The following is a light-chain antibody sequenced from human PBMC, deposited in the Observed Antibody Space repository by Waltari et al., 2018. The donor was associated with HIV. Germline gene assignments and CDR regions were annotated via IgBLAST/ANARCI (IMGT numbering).Light chain of an antibody. CDR2: TNN. Sequence: QSVLTQPPSTSGAPGRGVTPSCFAGCSTLGSNYITWYRQVPGTTPKLLMYTNNRRPSGVPDRFSGSRSGTSASLAISGLRSGDAADYYCAAWDDSLNGWVFGGGTKLTVL. J-gene: IGLJ3*02. V-gene: IGLV1-47*01. CDR3: AAWDDSLNGWV. CDR1: CSTLGSNY.